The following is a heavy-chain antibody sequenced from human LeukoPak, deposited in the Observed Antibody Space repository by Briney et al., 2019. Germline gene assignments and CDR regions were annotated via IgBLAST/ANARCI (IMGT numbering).Heavy chain of an antibody. Sequence: PGGSLRLSCPASGFTFRSLGMHWVRQAPGKGLEWVAFVENDGTTKYYADSVKGRFSISRDNSKNTLFLQMNSLRAEDTAVYYCASFGSWYPLGTQPLDYWGQGTLVTVSS. D-gene: IGHD6-13*01. V-gene: IGHV3-30*12. CDR2: VENDGTTK. CDR3: ASFGSWYPLGTQPLDY. J-gene: IGHJ4*02. CDR1: GFTFRSLG.